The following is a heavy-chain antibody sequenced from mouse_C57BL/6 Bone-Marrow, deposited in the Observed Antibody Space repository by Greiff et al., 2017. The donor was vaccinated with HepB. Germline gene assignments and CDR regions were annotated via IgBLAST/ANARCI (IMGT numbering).Heavy chain of an antibody. CDR2: IWSGGST. Sequence: VNLVESGPGLVQPSQSLSITCTVSGFSLTSYGVHWVRQSPGKGLEWLGVIWSGGSTDYNAAFISRLSISKDNSKSQVFFKMNSLQADDTAIYYCARRGGYDYDGFSWFAYWGQGTLVTVSA. D-gene: IGHD2-4*01. CDR1: GFSLTSYG. J-gene: IGHJ3*01. V-gene: IGHV2-2*01. CDR3: ARRGGYDYDGFSWFAY.